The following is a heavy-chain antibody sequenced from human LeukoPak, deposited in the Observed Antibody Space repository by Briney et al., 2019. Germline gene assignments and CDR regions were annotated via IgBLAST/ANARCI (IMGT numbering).Heavy chain of an antibody. Sequence: GGSLRLSCAASGFTFSSYAMSWVRQAPGKGLEWVSAISGSGGSTYYADSVKGRFTISRDNSKNTLYLQMNSLRAGDTAVYYCAKWGYSYGKGYFDYWGQGTLVTVSS. CDR1: GFTFSSYA. V-gene: IGHV3-23*01. J-gene: IGHJ4*02. CDR3: AKWGYSYGKGYFDY. D-gene: IGHD5-18*01. CDR2: ISGSGGST.